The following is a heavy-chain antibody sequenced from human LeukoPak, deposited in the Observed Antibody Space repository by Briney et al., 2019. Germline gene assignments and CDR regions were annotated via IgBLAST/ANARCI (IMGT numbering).Heavy chain of an antibody. CDR3: ARDFVVAAAEEELVDDTLDI. CDR1: GYTFTGYH. CDR2: FNPKNGVT. V-gene: IGHV1-2*02. Sequence: ASVKVSCKASGYTFTGYHLHWVRQAPGQGLEWMGWFNPKNGVTDSPPKFQGRVTMTRDTSISTAYMELSRLRSDDTAVYYCARDFVVAAAEEELVDDTLDIWGQGTMVTVSS. J-gene: IGHJ3*02. D-gene: IGHD6-13*01.